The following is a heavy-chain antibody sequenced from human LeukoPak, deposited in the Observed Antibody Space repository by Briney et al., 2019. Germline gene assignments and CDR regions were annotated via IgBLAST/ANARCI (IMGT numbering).Heavy chain of an antibody. D-gene: IGHD2-15*01. Sequence: GGSLRLSCAASGFTFSSYAMHWVRQAPGKGLEWVAVISYDGSNKYYADSVKGRFTISRDNSKNTLYLQMNSLRAEDTAVYYCARDEGGPPRDWGQGTLVTVSS. V-gene: IGHV3-30-3*01. CDR3: ARDEGGPPRD. J-gene: IGHJ1*01. CDR1: GFTFSSYA. CDR2: ISYDGSNK.